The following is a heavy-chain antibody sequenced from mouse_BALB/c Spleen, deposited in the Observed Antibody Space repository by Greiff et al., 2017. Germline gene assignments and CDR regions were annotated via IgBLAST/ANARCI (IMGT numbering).Heavy chain of an antibody. CDR2: ISCYNGAT. V-gene: IGHV1S34*01. J-gene: IGHJ4*01. D-gene: IGHD2-1*01. CDR3: ARGRDGNYGYYYAMDY. CDR1: GYSFTGYY. Sequence: LVKTGASVKISCKASGYSFTGYYMHWVKQSHGKSLEWIGYISCYNGATSYNQKFKGKATFTVDTSSSTAYMQFNSLTSEDSAVYYCARGRDGNYGYYYAMDYWGQGTSVTVSS.